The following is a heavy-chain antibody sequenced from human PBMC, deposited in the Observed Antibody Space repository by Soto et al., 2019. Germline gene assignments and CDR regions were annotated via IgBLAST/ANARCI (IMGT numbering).Heavy chain of an antibody. CDR2: IYYSGST. CDR3: ARVEVGATLDY. J-gene: IGHJ4*02. Sequence: SETLSLTCTVSGGSISSGDYYWSWIRQPPGKGLEWIGYIYYSGSTYYNPSLKSRVTISVDTSKNQFSLKLSSVTAADTAVYYCARVEVGATLDYWGQGTLVTVSS. V-gene: IGHV4-30-4*01. CDR1: GGSISSGDYY. D-gene: IGHD1-26*01.